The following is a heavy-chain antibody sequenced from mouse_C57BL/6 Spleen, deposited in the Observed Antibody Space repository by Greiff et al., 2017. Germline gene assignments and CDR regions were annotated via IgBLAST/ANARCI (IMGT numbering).Heavy chain of an antibody. J-gene: IGHJ1*03. CDR2: IYPGDGDT. Sequence: VQLKQSGPELVKPGASVKISCKASGYAFSSSWMNWVKQRPGKGLEWIGRIYPGDGDTNYNGKFKGKATLTADKSSSTAYMQLSSLTSEDSAVYFCAFITTVVAEYFDVWGTGTTVTVSS. D-gene: IGHD1-1*01. V-gene: IGHV1-82*01. CDR1: GYAFSSSW. CDR3: AFITTVVAEYFDV.